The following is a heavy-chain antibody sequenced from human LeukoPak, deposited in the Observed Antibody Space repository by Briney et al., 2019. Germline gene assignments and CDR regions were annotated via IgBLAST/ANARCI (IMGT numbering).Heavy chain of an antibody. Sequence: GASVKVSCKGSGYTFTSYYMHWVRQAPGQGLEWRGWISAYNGNTNYAQKLQGRVTMTTDTSASTAYMELRSLRSDDTAVYYCARDRYSGYPGTFDIWGQGTLVTVSS. CDR1: GYTFTSYY. CDR3: ARDRYSGYPGTFDI. D-gene: IGHD5-12*01. J-gene: IGHJ4*02. CDR2: ISAYNGNT. V-gene: IGHV1-18*04.